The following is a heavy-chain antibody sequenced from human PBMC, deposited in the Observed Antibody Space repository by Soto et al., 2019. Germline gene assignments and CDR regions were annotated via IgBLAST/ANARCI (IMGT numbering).Heavy chain of an antibody. D-gene: IGHD3-3*01. V-gene: IGHV3-30-3*01. CDR3: ARDPPTPYYDFWSGYQRNWFDP. J-gene: IGHJ5*02. CDR1: GFTFSSYA. CDR2: ISYHGSNK. Sequence: QVQLVESGGGVVQPGRSLRLSCAASGFTFSSYAMHWVRQAPGKGLEWVAVISYHGSNKYYADSVKGRFTISRDTSKNTLYLQMNSLRAEDTAVYYCARDPPTPYYDFWSGYQRNWFDPWGQGTLVTVSS.